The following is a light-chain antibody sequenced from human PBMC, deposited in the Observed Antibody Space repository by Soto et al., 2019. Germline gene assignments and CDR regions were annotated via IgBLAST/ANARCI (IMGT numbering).Light chain of an antibody. J-gene: IGKJ3*01. V-gene: IGKV3-20*01. Sequence: EIVLTQSPGTLSLSPGDRATLSCRASQRVNNAYLGWYQQKTGQAPRLLIYGASTRATGIPDRFSGAGSGTEFSLTISRLEPEDFAVYYCQQYGASGFTFGPGTKVEIK. CDR3: QQYGASGFT. CDR2: GAS. CDR1: QRVNNAY.